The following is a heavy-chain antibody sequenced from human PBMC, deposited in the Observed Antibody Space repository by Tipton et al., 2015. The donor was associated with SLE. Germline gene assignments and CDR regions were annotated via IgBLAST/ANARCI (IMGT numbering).Heavy chain of an antibody. CDR2: INQDGSEK. Sequence: SLRLSCAASGFIFSSYWMSWVRQAPGKGLEWVTNINQDGSEKNYLDSMKGRFTVSRDNAKNFLYLQMNSLRVEDTAIYYCVIETVSHFLYWGQGTLITVSS. D-gene: IGHD1-14*01. CDR1: GFIFSSYW. CDR3: VIETVSHFLY. J-gene: IGHJ4*02. V-gene: IGHV3-7*01.